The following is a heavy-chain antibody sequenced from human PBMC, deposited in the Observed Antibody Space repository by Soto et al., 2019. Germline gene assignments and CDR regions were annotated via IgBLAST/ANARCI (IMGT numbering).Heavy chain of an antibody. CDR3: ARGSKEWLSRRYYYYMDV. CDR2: IYYSGST. CDR1: GGSISSYY. D-gene: IGHD3-3*01. V-gene: IGHV4-59*08. J-gene: IGHJ6*03. Sequence: SETLSLTCTVSGGSISSYYWSWIRQPPGKGLEWIGHIYYSGSTNYNPSLESRVTMSVDTSKNQFSLKLGSVTAADTAVYYCARGSKEWLSRRYYYYMDVWGKGTTVTVSS.